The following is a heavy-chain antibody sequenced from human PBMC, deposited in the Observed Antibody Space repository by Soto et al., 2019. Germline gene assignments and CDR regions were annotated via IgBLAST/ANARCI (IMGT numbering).Heavy chain of an antibody. D-gene: IGHD3-22*01. V-gene: IGHV1-8*01. J-gene: IGHJ6*02. CDR1: GYTFTSYD. CDR2: MNPNSGNT. CDR3: ARTYYYHSSGYYLPSRDYGMDV. Sequence: ASVKVSCKASGYTFTSYDINWVRQATGQGLEWMGWMNPNSGNTGYAQKFQGRVTMTRNTSISTAYMELSSLRSEDTAVYYCARTYYYHSSGYYLPSRDYGMDVWGQGTTVTVSS.